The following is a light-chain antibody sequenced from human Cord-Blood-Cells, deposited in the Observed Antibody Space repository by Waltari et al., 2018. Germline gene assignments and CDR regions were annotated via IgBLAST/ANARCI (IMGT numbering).Light chain of an antibody. CDR2: DAS. CDR1: QSVSSY. V-gene: IGKV3-11*01. Sequence: EIVLTQSPATLSLSPGDRATLPCRASQSVSSYLAWYQQKPGQAPRLLIYDASNRATGIPARFSGSGSGTDFTLTISSLEPEDFAVYDCQQRSNWPYTCGQGTKLEIK. CDR3: QQRSNWPYT. J-gene: IGKJ2*01.